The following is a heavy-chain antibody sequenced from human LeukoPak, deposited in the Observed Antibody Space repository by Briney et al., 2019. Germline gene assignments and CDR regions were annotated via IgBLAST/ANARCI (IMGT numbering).Heavy chain of an antibody. D-gene: IGHD6-13*01. V-gene: IGHV1-18*01. CDR1: GYTFTSYG. CDR2: ISAYNGNT. CDR3: ARLHRYSSSLDY. Sequence: ASVKVSCKASGYTFTSYGISWVRQAPGQGLEWMGWISAYNGNTNYAQKLQGRVTMTTDTSTSTACMELRSLRSDDTAVYYCARLHRYSSSLDYWGQGTLVTVSS. J-gene: IGHJ4*02.